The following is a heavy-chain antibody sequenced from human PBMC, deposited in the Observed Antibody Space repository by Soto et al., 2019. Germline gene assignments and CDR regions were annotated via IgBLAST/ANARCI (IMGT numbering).Heavy chain of an antibody. CDR3: ARGQRFSDWFDP. CDR1: GGAISTYY. J-gene: IGHJ5*02. Sequence: QVHLQESGPGLVKPSETLSLTCTVSGGAISTYYWTWIRQPAGKGLEWIGRIYSSGSTKYNPSLQSRVTLSLDTSINQFPLRLTSVTAADTAVYYCARGQRFSDWFDPWVQGTLVTVSS. V-gene: IGHV4-4*07. D-gene: IGHD3-3*01. CDR2: IYSSGST.